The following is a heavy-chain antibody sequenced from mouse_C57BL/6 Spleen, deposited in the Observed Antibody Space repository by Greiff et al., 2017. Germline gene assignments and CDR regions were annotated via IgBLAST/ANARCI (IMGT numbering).Heavy chain of an antibody. Sequence: EVKLVESGGGLVKPGGSLKLSCAASGFTFSDYGMHWVRQAPEKGLEWVAYISSGSSTIYYADTVKGRFTISRDNAKNTLFLQMTSLRSEDTAMYYCARGVAYYAMDYWVQGTSVTVSS. CDR1: GFTFSDYG. D-gene: IGHD1-1*02. CDR3: ARGVAYYAMDY. CDR2: ISSGSSTI. V-gene: IGHV5-17*01. J-gene: IGHJ4*01.